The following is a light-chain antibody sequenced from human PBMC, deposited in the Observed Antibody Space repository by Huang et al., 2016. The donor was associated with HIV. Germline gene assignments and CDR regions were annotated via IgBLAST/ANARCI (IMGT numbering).Light chain of an antibody. CDR3: QQYDTLPPT. V-gene: IGKV1-33*01. CDR1: QDIRDS. Sequence: DIQMTQSPSSLSASVGDRVTITCRTSQDIRDSLNWFQHKPGNAPKLLFFDASTLETGVPTRFSGSGSGTDFTLAISSLQPEDIATYYCQQYDTLPPTFGPGTKVDV. J-gene: IGKJ3*01. CDR2: DAS.